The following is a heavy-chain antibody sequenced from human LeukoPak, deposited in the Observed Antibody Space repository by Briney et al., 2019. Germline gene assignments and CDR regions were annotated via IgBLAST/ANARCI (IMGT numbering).Heavy chain of an antibody. D-gene: IGHD2-2*01. CDR3: ARAIGYCSSTSCYSIRQDAFDI. J-gene: IGHJ3*02. CDR2: INPSGGST. Sequence: GASVKVSCKASGYTFTSYYMHLVRQAPGQGLEWMGIINPSGGSTSYAQKFQGRVTMTRDMSTSTVYMELSSLRSEDTAVYYCARAIGYCSSTSCYSIRQDAFDIWGQGTMVTVSS. V-gene: IGHV1-46*01. CDR1: GYTFTSYY.